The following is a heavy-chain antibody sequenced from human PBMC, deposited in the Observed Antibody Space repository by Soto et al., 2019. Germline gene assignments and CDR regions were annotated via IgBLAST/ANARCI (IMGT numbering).Heavy chain of an antibody. CDR1: GYTFTSYG. CDR3: ARLVPAAIHPGYNWFDP. J-gene: IGHJ5*02. CDR2: ISAYNGNT. Sequence: QVQLVQSGAEVKKPGASVQVSCNASGYTFTSYGIIWVRQAPGQGLEWMGWISAYNGNTNYAQRLQGRVTMTTDAATSTAYMELRSLRSDDTAVYYCARLVPAAIHPGYNWFDPWGQGTLVTVSS. V-gene: IGHV1-18*01. D-gene: IGHD2-2*02.